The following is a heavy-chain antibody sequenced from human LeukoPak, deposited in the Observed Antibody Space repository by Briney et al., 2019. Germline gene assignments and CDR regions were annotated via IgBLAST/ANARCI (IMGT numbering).Heavy chain of an antibody. D-gene: IGHD3-9*01. Sequence: PGGSLRLSCAASGFTFSSYAMHWVRQAPGKGLEWVAVISYDGSNKYYADSVKGRFTISRDNSKNTLYLQMNSLRAEDTAVYYCARGPDILTTYYYYGMDVWGQGTTVTVSS. CDR1: GFTFSSYA. V-gene: IGHV3-30-3*01. CDR3: ARGPDILTTYYYYGMDV. J-gene: IGHJ6*02. CDR2: ISYDGSNK.